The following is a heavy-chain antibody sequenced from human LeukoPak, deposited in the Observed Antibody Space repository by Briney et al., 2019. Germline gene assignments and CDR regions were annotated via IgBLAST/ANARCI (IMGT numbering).Heavy chain of an antibody. CDR3: VKGGNDSRSRNLSCNY. CDR1: GFTFSSYA. V-gene: IGHV3-48*03. CDR2: ISGSGGTT. J-gene: IGHJ4*02. Sequence: GGSLRLSCAASGFTFSSYAMNWVRQAPGKGLEWVSYISGSGGTTYYADSVKGRFTISRDNSKNTLYLQMKSLRAESTAVYYCVKGGNDSRSRNLSCNYWGQGILVTVSS. D-gene: IGHD1-14*01.